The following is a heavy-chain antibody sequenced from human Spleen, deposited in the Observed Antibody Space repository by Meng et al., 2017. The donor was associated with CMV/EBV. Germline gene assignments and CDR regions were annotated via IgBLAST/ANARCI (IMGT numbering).Heavy chain of an antibody. J-gene: IGHJ6*02. CDR2: ISGNTGFI. Sequence: SLKISCTASGFTFDDFAMHWVRQTPGEGLEWVSGISGNTGFIGYADSVKGRFTISRDNAKKTLSLEMNTLRAEDTALYYCAKRGGERVTFDAMDVWGQGTTVTVSS. V-gene: IGHV3-9*01. CDR1: GFTFDDFA. CDR3: AKRGGERVTFDAMDV. D-gene: IGHD2-21*02.